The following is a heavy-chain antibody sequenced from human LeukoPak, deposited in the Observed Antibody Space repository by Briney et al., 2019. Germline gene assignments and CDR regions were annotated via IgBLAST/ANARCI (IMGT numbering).Heavy chain of an antibody. Sequence: GASVKVSCKASGYTFTGYYMHWVRQAPGQGLEWMGWINPNSGGTNYAQKFQGRVTMTRDTSISTAYMELSRLRSDDTAVYYCARAGDSSGSDGWFDPWGQGTLVTVSS. CDR3: ARAGDSSGSDGWFDP. D-gene: IGHD3-22*01. CDR2: INPNSGGT. CDR1: GYTFTGYY. V-gene: IGHV1-2*02. J-gene: IGHJ5*02.